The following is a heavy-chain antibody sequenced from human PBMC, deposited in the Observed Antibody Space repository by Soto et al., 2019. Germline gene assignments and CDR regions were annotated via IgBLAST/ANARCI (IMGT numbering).Heavy chain of an antibody. D-gene: IGHD3-10*01. Sequence: SQTLSLTCAISGDSVSSNSAAWNWIRQSPSRGLEWLGRTYYRSKWDNDYAVSVKSRITINPDTSKNQFSLQLNSVTPEDTAVYYCARDRGSGSYSLRYYGMDVWGQGTTVTVSS. J-gene: IGHJ6*02. V-gene: IGHV6-1*01. CDR1: GDSVSSNSAA. CDR2: TYYRSKWDN. CDR3: ARDRGSGSYSLRYYGMDV.